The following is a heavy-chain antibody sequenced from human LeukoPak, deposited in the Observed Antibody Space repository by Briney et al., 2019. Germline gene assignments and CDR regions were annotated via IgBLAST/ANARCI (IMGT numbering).Heavy chain of an antibody. CDR1: GFSFSTYA. D-gene: IGHD2-15*01. CDR3: ARDPLYCSGGSCYSTWFDP. CDR2: ISYDGTYK. V-gene: IGHV3-30*04. Sequence: PGRSLRLSCAASGFSFSTYALHWVRQAPGKGLEWVAVISYDGTYKYYADSVKGRFTISRDNSKNTLYLQMISLRAEDTAVYYCARDPLYCSGGSCYSTWFDPWGQGTLVTVSS. J-gene: IGHJ5*02.